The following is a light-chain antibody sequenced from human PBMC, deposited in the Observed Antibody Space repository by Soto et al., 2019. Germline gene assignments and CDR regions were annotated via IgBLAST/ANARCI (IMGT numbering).Light chain of an antibody. Sequence: DIHRTQSPSSPAASLGDIVTFICLTSEIVDRYFNWYQQKPGQAPNLVIFSASRLKSGVPSRFSGSRSGTVFTLTISSLQPEDFATYYCLQDYSYPWKCCQGTKLEIK. CDR3: LQDYSYPWK. J-gene: IGKJ1*01. CDR2: SAS. V-gene: IGKV1-39*01. CDR1: EIVDRY.